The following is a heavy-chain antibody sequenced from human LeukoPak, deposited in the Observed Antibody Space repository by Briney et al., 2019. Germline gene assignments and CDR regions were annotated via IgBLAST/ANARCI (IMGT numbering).Heavy chain of an antibody. V-gene: IGHV3-30*02. J-gene: IGHJ4*02. CDR3: AKDHYRSTYLDY. CDR2: IRYDGSNK. D-gene: IGHD3-10*01. CDR1: GFTFSSYG. Sequence: GGSLRLSCAASGFTFSSYGMHWVRQAPGKGLEWVAFIRYDGSNKYYADSVKGRFTISRDNSKNTLYLQMNSLRAEDTAVYYCAKDHYRSTYLDYWGQGTLVTVSS.